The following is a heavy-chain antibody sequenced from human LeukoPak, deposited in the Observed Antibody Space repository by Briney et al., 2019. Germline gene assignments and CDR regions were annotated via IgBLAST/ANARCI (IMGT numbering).Heavy chain of an antibody. CDR2: IFYAGST. V-gene: IGHV4-59*08. Sequence: SETLSLTCIVSGGSIRSYYWSWIRQPPGKGLEWIGYIFYAGSTTYNPSLKSRVTISIDTSKNQFSLELNSVTAADTAVYYCASGERGYSYGPLDYWGQGTLVTVSS. D-gene: IGHD5-18*01. J-gene: IGHJ4*02. CDR1: GGSIRSYY. CDR3: ASGERGYSYGPLDY.